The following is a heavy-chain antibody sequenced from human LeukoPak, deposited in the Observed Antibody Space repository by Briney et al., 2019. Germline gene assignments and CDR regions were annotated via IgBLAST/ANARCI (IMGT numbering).Heavy chain of an antibody. CDR2: IYHSGST. Sequence: SETLSLTCTVSGGSISTYYWNWIRQPPGKGLEWIGYIYHSGSTNYNPSLQSRVTISVDTSKNQFSLNLNSVTAADTAVYYCASYDFWSGYPPGYYYYGMDVWGQGTTVTVSS. CDR1: GGSISTYY. CDR3: ASYDFWSGYPPGYYYYGMDV. D-gene: IGHD3-3*01. J-gene: IGHJ6*02. V-gene: IGHV4-59*01.